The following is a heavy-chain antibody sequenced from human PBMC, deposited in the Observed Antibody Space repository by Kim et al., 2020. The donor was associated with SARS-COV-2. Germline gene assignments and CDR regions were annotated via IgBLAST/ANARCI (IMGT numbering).Heavy chain of an antibody. J-gene: IGHJ4*02. CDR2: IYYSGST. Sequence: SETLSLTCTVSGGSISSSSYYWGWIRQPPGQGLEWIGSIYYSGSTYYNPPLKSRATISVDTSKNQFSLKLSSVTAADTAVYYCARGYSSSWTLDYWGQGTLVTVSS. CDR3: ARGYSSSWTLDY. D-gene: IGHD6-13*01. V-gene: IGHV4-39*01. CDR1: GGSISSSSYY.